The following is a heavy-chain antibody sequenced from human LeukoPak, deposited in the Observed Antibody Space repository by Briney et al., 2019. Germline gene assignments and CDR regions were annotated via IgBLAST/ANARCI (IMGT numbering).Heavy chain of an antibody. CDR1: GYTFTGHY. J-gene: IGHJ4*02. CDR3: AREGVDWNHSVYYFDY. Sequence: ASVKVSCKASGYTFTGHYIHWVRQAPGQGLEWMGWINPNSGGTIYAQKFQGRVTMTRDTSISTAYMELSRLRSDDTAVYYCAREGVDWNHSVYYFDYWGQGTLVTVSS. CDR2: INPNSGGT. V-gene: IGHV1-2*02. D-gene: IGHD1-1*01.